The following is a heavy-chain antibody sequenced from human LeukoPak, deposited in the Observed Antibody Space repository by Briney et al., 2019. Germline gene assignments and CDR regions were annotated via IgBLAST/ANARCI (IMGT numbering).Heavy chain of an antibody. CDR3: ARGYYDILSGYYPDY. CDR1: GFTFSSYS. CDR2: ISSSSSYI. J-gene: IGHJ4*02. Sequence: PGGSLRLSCAASGFTFSSYSMNWVRQAPGKGLEWVSSISSSSSYIYYADSVKGRFTISRDNAKNLLYLQMNGLRAEDTAVYYCARGYYDILSGYYPDYWGQGTLVTVSS. V-gene: IGHV3-21*01. D-gene: IGHD3-9*01.